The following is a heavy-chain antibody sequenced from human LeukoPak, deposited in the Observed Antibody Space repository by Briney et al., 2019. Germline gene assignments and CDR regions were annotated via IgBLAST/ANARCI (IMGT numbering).Heavy chain of an antibody. CDR1: GGTFSSYA. J-gene: IGHJ6*03. D-gene: IGHD1-20*01. Sequence: ASVKVSCKASGGTFSSYAISWVRQAPGQGLEWMGGIIPIFGTANHAQKFQGRVTITTDESTSTAYMELSSLRSEDTAVYYCARGKYNWNYYYYMDVWGKGTTVTVSS. CDR2: IIPIFGTA. V-gene: IGHV1-69*05. CDR3: ARGKYNWNYYYYMDV.